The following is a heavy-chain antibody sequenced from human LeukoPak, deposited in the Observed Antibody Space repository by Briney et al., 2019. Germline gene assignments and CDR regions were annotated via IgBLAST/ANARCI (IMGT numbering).Heavy chain of an antibody. V-gene: IGHV4-4*07. CDR3: ATYYDFWKGFDP. D-gene: IGHD3-3*01. CDR1: GGSINNYY. J-gene: IGHJ5*02. CDR2: IYTRGST. Sequence: SETLSLTCTVSGGSINNYYWSWIRQPAGKGLEWIGRIYTRGSTNYNPSLKSRVTISVDTSKNQFSLKLSSVTAADTAVYYCATYYDFWKGFDPWGQGTLVTVSS.